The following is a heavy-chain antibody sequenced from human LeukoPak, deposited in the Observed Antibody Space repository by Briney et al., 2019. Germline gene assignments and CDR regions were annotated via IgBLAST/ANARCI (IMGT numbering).Heavy chain of an antibody. J-gene: IGHJ3*01. Sequence: PGGTLRLSCAASGFTFSSYGMSWVRQAPGKGLEWVSYISSSSTIYYADSVKGRFTISRDNANNSLYLQINTLRAEDTAVYYCARGPGGAFDFWGQGTMVTVSS. V-gene: IGHV3-48*01. CDR1: GFTFSSYG. CDR2: ISSSSTI. D-gene: IGHD1-1*01. CDR3: ARGPGGAFDF.